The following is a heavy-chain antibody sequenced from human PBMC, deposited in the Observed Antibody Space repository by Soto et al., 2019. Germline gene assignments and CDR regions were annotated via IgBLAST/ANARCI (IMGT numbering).Heavy chain of an antibody. D-gene: IGHD2-21*02. CDR2: IDPSDSYT. Sequence: GESLKISCKGSGYSFTSYCISWVRQMPGKGLEWMGRIDPSDSYTNYSPSFQGHVTISADKSISTAYLQWSSLKASDTAMYYCARRPLYCGGDCPEIDAFDIWGQGTMVTVSS. CDR3: ARRPLYCGGDCPEIDAFDI. J-gene: IGHJ3*02. CDR1: GYSFTSYC. V-gene: IGHV5-10-1*01.